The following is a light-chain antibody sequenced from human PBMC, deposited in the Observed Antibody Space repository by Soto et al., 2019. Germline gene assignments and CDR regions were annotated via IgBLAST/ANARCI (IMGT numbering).Light chain of an antibody. J-gene: IGKJ4*01. CDR2: DAS. V-gene: IGKV3-11*01. CDR3: QQRSNWHLT. Sequence: EIVLTQSPATLSLSPGERATLSCRASQSVSSYLAWYQQKPGQAPRLLIYDASNRATGIPDRFSGSGSGTDFTLTISSLEPEDFAVYYCQQRSNWHLTFGGGTKVEIK. CDR1: QSVSSY.